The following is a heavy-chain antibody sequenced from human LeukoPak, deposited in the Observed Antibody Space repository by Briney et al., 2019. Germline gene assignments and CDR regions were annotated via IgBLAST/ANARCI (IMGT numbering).Heavy chain of an antibody. V-gene: IGHV4-4*07. CDR2: IYTSGST. Sequence: PSETLSLTCTVSGGSISSYYWSWIRQPAGKGLGWIGRIYTSGSTNYNPSLKSRVTMSVDTSKNQFSLKLSSVTAADTAVYYCASVPYDSSGYYNDAFDIWGQGTMVTVSS. J-gene: IGHJ3*02. CDR1: GGSISSYY. D-gene: IGHD3-22*01. CDR3: ASVPYDSSGYYNDAFDI.